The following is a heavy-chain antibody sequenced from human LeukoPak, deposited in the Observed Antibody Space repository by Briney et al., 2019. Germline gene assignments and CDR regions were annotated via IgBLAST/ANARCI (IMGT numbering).Heavy chain of an antibody. CDR3: ARGRVVPAAMWEKYYFDY. CDR2: IYYSGST. J-gene: IGHJ4*02. D-gene: IGHD2-2*01. CDR1: GGSISSYY. V-gene: IGHV4-59*12. Sequence: SETLSLTCTVSGGSISSYYWSWIRQPPGKGLEWIGYIYYSGSTNYKPSLKRRVTISVDTSKNQFSLKLSSVTAADTAVYYCARGRVVPAAMWEKYYFDYWGQGTLVTVSS.